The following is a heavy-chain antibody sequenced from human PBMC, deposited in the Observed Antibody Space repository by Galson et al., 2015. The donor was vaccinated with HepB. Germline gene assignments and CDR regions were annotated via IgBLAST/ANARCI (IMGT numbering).Heavy chain of an antibody. J-gene: IGHJ4*02. Sequence: QSGAEVKKPGESLKISCKGSGYSFTSYWIGWVRQMPGKGLEWMGIIYPGDSDTRYSPSFQGQVTISADQSISTAYLQWSSLKASDTAMYYCARQVAEATVTTDIGFDYWGQGTLVTVSS. CDR3: ARQVAEATVTTDIGFDY. D-gene: IGHD4-17*01. CDR1: GYSFTSYW. V-gene: IGHV5-51*01. CDR2: IYPGDSDT.